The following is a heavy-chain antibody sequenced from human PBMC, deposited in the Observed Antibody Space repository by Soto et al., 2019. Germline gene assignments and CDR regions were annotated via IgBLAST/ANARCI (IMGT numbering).Heavy chain of an antibody. V-gene: IGHV4-59*01. CDR1: GGSISSYY. CDR3: ARVARLGELLPDY. J-gene: IGHJ4*02. Sequence: SETLSLTCTVSGGSISSYYWIWIRQPPGKGLEWIGYIYYSGSTNYNPSLKSRVTISVDTSKNQFSLKLSSVTAADTAVYYCARVARLGELLPDYWGQGTLVTVSS. D-gene: IGHD3-16*01. CDR2: IYYSGST.